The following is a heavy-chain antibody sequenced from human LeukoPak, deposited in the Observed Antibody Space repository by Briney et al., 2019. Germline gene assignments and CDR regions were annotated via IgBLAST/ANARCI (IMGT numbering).Heavy chain of an antibody. V-gene: IGHV3-43*02. CDR3: AKGNNSLSYNFDY. CDR2: ISGDGRVT. CDR1: GFTFRDFS. D-gene: IGHD2/OR15-2a*01. Sequence: GGSLRLSCAASGFTFRDFSMHWVRQAPGKGLEWVSLISGDGRVTHYADSVKGRFTISRDNSKNSLYLQMSSLRIEDTAFYHCAKGNNSLSYNFDYWGQGALVTVSS. J-gene: IGHJ4*02.